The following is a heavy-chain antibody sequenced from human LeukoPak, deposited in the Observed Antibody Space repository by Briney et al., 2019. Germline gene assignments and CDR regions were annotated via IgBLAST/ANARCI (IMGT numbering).Heavy chain of an antibody. V-gene: IGHV3-33*01. J-gene: IGHJ4*02. Sequence: GGSLGLSCAASGFTFSSYGMHWVRQAPGKGLEWVAVIWYDGSNKYYADSVKGRFTISRDNSKNTLYLQMNSLRAEDTAMYYCARGRQGYSSGWLFDYWGQGTLVTVSS. CDR2: IWYDGSNK. CDR1: GFTFSSYG. D-gene: IGHD6-19*01. CDR3: ARGRQGYSSGWLFDY.